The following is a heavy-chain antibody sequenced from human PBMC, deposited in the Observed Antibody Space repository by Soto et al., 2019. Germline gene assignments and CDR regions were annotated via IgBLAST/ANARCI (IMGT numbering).Heavy chain of an antibody. V-gene: IGHV3-7*01. CDR2: INEDGSDK. J-gene: IGHJ4*02. CDR1: GFTFSNYW. D-gene: IGHD6-25*01. CDR3: ARGTAAPGLDY. Sequence: EVQLVESGGGLVQPGGSLRLSCAASGFTFSNYWMNWVRQAPGKGLEWVANINEDGSDKYYLDSLKGRFTISRDNTKNLVYLQMNSLRVEDMAVYYCARGTAAPGLDYWGQGALVTASS.